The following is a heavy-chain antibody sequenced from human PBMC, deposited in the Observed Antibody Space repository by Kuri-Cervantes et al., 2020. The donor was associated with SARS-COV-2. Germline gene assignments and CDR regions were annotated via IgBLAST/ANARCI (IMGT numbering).Heavy chain of an antibody. Sequence: SETLSLTCTVSGGSISSGGYYWSWIRQPPGKGLEWIGYIYYSGSTNYNPSLKSRVTISVDTSKNQFSLKLSSVTAADTAVYYCARAGRFGADWYFDLWGHGTLVTVSS. J-gene: IGHJ2*01. CDR3: ARAGRFGADWYFDL. CDR2: IYYSGST. D-gene: IGHD3-3*01. V-gene: IGHV4-61*08. CDR1: GGSISSGGYY.